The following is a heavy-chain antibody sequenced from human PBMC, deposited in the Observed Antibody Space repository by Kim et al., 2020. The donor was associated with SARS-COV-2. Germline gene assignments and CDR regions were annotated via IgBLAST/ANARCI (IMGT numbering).Heavy chain of an antibody. D-gene: IGHD2-8*01. CDR3: AKDRNGAFDI. Sequence: GGSLRLSCAASGFTFSSYGMHWVRQAPGKGLEWVAVISYDGSNKYYADSVKGRFTISRDNSKNTLYLQMNSLRAEDTAVYYCAKDRNGAFDIWGQGTMVTVSS. CDR2: ISYDGSNK. V-gene: IGHV3-30*18. CDR1: GFTFSSYG. J-gene: IGHJ3*02.